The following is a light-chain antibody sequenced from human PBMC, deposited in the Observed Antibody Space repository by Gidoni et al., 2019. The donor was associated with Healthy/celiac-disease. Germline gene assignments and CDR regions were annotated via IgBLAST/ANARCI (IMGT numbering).Light chain of an antibody. CDR3: QQYGSSRWT. V-gene: IGKV3-20*01. Sequence: EIVLTHSPGPLSLSPGERATLSCRSSQSVSSSYLAWYQQKPGQAPRLLIYGASSRATGIPDRCSGSGSGTDFTLTISRLEPEDFAVYYCQQYGSSRWTFGQGTKVEIK. CDR1: QSVSSSY. CDR2: GAS. J-gene: IGKJ1*01.